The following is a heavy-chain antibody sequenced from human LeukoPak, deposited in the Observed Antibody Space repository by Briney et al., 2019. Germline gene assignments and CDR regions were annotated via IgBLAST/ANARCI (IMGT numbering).Heavy chain of an antibody. V-gene: IGHV4-39*07. J-gene: IGHJ6*03. CDR2: VYYSGGP. D-gene: IGHD2-15*01. CDR3: ARGRGYCSGGSCYYYYMDV. Sequence: PSETLSLTCNVSGGSIIKSRYYWGWIRQSPGKGLEWIASVYYSGGPYYNPSLKSRVTISVDTSKNQFSLKLSSVTAADTAVYYCARGRGYCSGGSCYYYYMDVWGKGTTVTVSS. CDR1: GGSIIKSRYY.